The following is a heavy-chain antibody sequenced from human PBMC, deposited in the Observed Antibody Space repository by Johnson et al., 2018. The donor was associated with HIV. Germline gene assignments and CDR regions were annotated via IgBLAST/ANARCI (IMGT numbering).Heavy chain of an antibody. CDR1: GFNFRSYG. J-gene: IGHJ3*01. D-gene: IGHD3-10*01. V-gene: IGHV3-33*06. CDR2: ISYDGSKI. Sequence: QVQLVESGGGVVQPGRSLRLSCEASGFNFRSYGMHWVRLAPGQGLEWVAGISYDGSKIDYIESVKGHFTISRDNSKNRVFLEINSLRGEDTALYYCAKSGDNGALDLWGQGTTVTVSS. CDR3: AKSGDNGALDL.